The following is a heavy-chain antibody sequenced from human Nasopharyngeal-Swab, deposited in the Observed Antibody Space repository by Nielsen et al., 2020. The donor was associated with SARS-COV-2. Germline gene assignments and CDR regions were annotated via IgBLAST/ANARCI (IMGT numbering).Heavy chain of an antibody. CDR1: GFTFSNAW. CDR3: TTDLCSSTSCYGPFYYYYGMDV. J-gene: IGHJ6*02. Sequence: GESLKISCAASGFTFSNAWMSWVHQAPGKGLEWVGRIKSKTDGGTTDYAAPVKGRFTISRDDSKNTLYLQMNSLKTENTAVYYCTTDLCSSTSCYGPFYYYYGMDVWGQGTTVTVSS. V-gene: IGHV3-15*01. CDR2: IKSKTDGGTT. D-gene: IGHD2-2*01.